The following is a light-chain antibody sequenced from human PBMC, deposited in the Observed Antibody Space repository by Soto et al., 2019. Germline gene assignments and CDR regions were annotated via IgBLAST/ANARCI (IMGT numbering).Light chain of an antibody. J-gene: IGKJ4*01. CDR1: QSISSW. Sequence: DIPMTQSPSTLSASVGDRVTITCRASQSISSWLAWYQQKPGKVPKLLIYDASSLESGVPSRFSGSGSGTEFTLTINSLQPDDFATYHCQQYNSHSPVTFGGGTKVEIK. CDR2: DAS. V-gene: IGKV1-5*01. CDR3: QQYNSHSPVT.